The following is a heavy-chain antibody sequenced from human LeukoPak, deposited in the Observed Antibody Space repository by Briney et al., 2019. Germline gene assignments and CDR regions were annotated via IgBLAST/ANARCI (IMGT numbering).Heavy chain of an antibody. CDR3: ARDRRLQLWSPAGFDY. J-gene: IGHJ4*02. V-gene: IGHV3-66*01. Sequence: GGSLRLSCVASGFTVSSKYMSWVRQAPGKGLEWVSVIYTGGSTNYADSVKGRFTISRDNAKNSLYLQMNSLRADDTAVYYCARDRRLQLWSPAGFDYWGQGTLVTASS. CDR1: GFTVSSKY. CDR2: IYTGGST. D-gene: IGHD5-18*01.